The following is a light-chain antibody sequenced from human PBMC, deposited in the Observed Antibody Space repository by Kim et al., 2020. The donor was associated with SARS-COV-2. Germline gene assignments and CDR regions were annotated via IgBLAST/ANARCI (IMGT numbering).Light chain of an antibody. V-gene: IGKV1D-16*01. J-gene: IGKJ4*01. CDR2: AAS. Sequence: ASVGERVTITCRASQGISTWLAWYQQKPNKAPKSLIFAASSLHSGVPSRFSGSGFGTDFTLTISSLQPEDFATYYCQQYDSNPLTFGGGTKVDIK. CDR3: QQYDSNPLT. CDR1: QGISTW.